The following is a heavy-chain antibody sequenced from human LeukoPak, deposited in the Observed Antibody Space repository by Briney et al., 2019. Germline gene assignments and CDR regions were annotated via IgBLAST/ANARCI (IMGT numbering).Heavy chain of an antibody. CDR3: ARSYGYSSSWYGSDWFDP. CDR2: IYTSGST. Sequence: PSETLSLTCNVSGGSISSGSYYWSWIRQPAGKGLEWIGRIYTSGSTNYNPSLKSQVTISVDTSKNQFSLKLSSVTAADTALYYCARSYGYSSSWYGSDWFDPWGQGTLVTVSS. J-gene: IGHJ5*02. CDR1: GGSISSGSYY. V-gene: IGHV4-61*02. D-gene: IGHD6-13*01.